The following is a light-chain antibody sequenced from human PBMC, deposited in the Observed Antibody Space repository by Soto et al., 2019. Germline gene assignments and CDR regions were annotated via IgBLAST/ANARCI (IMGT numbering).Light chain of an antibody. V-gene: IGKV3-15*01. CDR2: GAS. Sequence: EIVMTQSPATLSVSPGERATLSCRASENISGYLAWYQEKPGQAPMLLIFGASTRATGIPGRFSGSGSGTEFTLSINSLQSEDLAVYYCQQYRDWPLTFGGGTKVEIE. CDR1: ENISGY. CDR3: QQYRDWPLT. J-gene: IGKJ4*01.